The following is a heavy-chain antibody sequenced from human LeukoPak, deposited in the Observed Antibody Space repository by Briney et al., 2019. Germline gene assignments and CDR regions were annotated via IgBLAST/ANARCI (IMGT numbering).Heavy chain of an antibody. CDR2: TYYRSTWYN. D-gene: IGHD6-19*01. CDR1: GDSVSSNSVT. V-gene: IGHV6-1*01. CDR3: ARDGSVAGSHWFDP. J-gene: IGHJ5*02. Sequence: SQTLSLTCAISGDSVSSNSVTWNWIRQSPSRGLEWLGRTYYRSTWYNDYAVSVRGRITVNPDTSKNQFSLHLNSVTPEDTAVYYCARDGSVAGSHWFDPWGQGTLVTVSS.